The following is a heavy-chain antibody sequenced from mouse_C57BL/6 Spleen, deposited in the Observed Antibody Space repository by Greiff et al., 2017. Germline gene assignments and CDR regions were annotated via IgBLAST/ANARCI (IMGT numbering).Heavy chain of an antibody. CDR1: GYSITSDY. D-gene: IGHD2-4*01. CDR2: ISYSGST. V-gene: IGHV3-8*01. Sequence: EVKLMESGPGLAKPSQTLSLTCSVTGYSITSDYWNWIRKFPGHKLEYMGYISYSGSTYYNPSLKSRISITRDTSKNQYYLQLNSVTTEDTATYYCARSPSYDYDGYFDVWGTGTTVTVSS. CDR3: ARSPSYDYDGYFDV. J-gene: IGHJ1*03.